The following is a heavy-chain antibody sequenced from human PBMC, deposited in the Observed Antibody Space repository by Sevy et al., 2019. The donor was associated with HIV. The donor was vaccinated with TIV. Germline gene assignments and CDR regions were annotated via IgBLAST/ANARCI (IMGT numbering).Heavy chain of an antibody. Sequence: GGSLRLSCAASGFTCSSYAMNWVRQAPGKGLEWVSSINAISSNIYYADSVKSRLTISRDNAENSLYQEMNSVRAEDTAVYYCARDLFSGGNAVYGYWGQGTLVTVSS. CDR2: INAISSNI. D-gene: IGHD2-15*01. V-gene: IGHV3-21*01. J-gene: IGHJ4*02. CDR1: GFTCSSYA. CDR3: ARDLFSGGNAVYGY.